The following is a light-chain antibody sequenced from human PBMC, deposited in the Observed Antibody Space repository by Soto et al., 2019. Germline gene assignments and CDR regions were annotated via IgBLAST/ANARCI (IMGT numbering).Light chain of an antibody. CDR1: QSISSW. V-gene: IGKV1-5*02. CDR2: AAS. CDR3: QQYYSYPRT. Sequence: IEMTQFPSTLSASVGDIATSICRDSQSISSWLAWFQQKPGKAPKLLIYAASTLQSGVPSRFSGSGSGTDFTLTLSCLQSEDFATYYCQQYYSYPRTFGQGTQVDI. J-gene: IGKJ1*01.